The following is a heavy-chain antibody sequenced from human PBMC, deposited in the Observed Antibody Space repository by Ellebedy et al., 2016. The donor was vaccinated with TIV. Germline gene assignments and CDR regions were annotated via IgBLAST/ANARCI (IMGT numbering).Heavy chain of an antibody. V-gene: IGHV3-23*01. D-gene: IGHD4-23*01. CDR2: IGNGGET. CDR3: AKDILRWAFDY. Sequence: GGSLRLSXAASGFTFSTNAMSWVRQAPGKGLEWVSAIGNGGETTYADSVKGRFTISKDSSRNTLYLQMNNLRAEDTALYYCAKDILRWAFDYWGQGTLVTVSS. CDR1: GFTFSTNA. J-gene: IGHJ4*02.